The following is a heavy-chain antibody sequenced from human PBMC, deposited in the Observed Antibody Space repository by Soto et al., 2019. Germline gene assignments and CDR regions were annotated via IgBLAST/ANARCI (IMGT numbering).Heavy chain of an antibody. CDR3: ARDPTSCYSCYYYYYYMDV. D-gene: IGHD2-2*01. V-gene: IGHV3-48*01. J-gene: IGHJ6*03. CDR2: ISSSSSTI. CDR1: GFTFSSYS. Sequence: PGGSLRLSCAASGFTFSSYSMNWVRQAPGKGLEWVSYISSSSSTIYYADSVKGRFTISRDNAKNSLYLQMNSLRAEDTAVYYCARDPTSCYSCYYYYYYMDVGGKGTTVTVSS.